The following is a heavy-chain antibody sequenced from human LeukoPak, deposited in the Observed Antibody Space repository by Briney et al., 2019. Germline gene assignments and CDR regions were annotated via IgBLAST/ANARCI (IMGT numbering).Heavy chain of an antibody. J-gene: IGHJ4*02. CDR1: GGSISSYY. D-gene: IGHD1-26*01. CDR3: ASGSYHNYFDY. V-gene: IGHV4-59*08. CDR2: IYYSGST. Sequence: PSETLSLTCTVSGGSISSYYWNWLRQPPGKGLEWIGYIYYSGSTNYNPSLKSRVTISVDTSKNQFSLQLRSVTAADTAVYYCASGSYHNYFDYWGQGTLVTVSS.